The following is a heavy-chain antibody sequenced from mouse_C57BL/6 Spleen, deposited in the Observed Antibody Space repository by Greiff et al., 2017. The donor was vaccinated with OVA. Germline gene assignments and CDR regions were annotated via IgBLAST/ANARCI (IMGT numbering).Heavy chain of an antibody. Sequence: EVQVVESGGGLVKPGGSLKLSCAASGFTFSSYAMSWVRQTPEKRLEWVATISDGGSYTYYPDNVKGRFTISRDNAKNNLYLQMSHLKSEDTAMYYCAREGGTGTYGIRYFDVWGTGTTVTVSS. CDR3: AREGGTGTYGIRYFDV. V-gene: IGHV5-4*01. CDR1: GFTFSSYA. CDR2: ISDGGSYT. D-gene: IGHD4-1*01. J-gene: IGHJ1*03.